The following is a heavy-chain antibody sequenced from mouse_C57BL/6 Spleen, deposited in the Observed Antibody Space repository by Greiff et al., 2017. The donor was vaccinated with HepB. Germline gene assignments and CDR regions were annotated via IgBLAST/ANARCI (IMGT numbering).Heavy chain of an antibody. Sequence: QVQLKESGPELVKPGASVKISCKASGYTFTDYYINWVKQRPGQGLEWIGWIFPGSGSTYYNEKFKGKATLTVDQSSSTAYMWLRSLTSEDSAVYFCATITTVGEWFAYWGQGTLVTVSA. V-gene: IGHV1-75*01. J-gene: IGHJ3*01. CDR3: ATITTVGEWFAY. CDR1: GYTFTDYY. CDR2: IFPGSGST. D-gene: IGHD1-1*01.